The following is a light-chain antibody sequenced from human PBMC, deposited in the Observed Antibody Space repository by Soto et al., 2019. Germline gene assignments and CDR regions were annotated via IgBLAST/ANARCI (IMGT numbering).Light chain of an antibody. V-gene: IGKV1-5*03. Sequence: DIQMTQSPSTLSASVGDTVIITFRASQSITSWLAWYQLKSGRAPKLLIYKASTLQSGVPLRFSGSGSETEFTLTISSLQTDDFASYYCQHDTTYRSFTFGAGNKVDIK. CDR1: QSITSW. CDR3: QHDTTYRSFT. J-gene: IGKJ3*01. CDR2: KAS.